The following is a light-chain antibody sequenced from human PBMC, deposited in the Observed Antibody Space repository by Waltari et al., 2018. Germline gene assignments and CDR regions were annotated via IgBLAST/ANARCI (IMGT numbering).Light chain of an antibody. J-gene: IGLJ1*01. CDR1: SSDVGNYNL. CDR2: AGS. CDR3: CSYAGSSTYV. Sequence: QSALTQPASVSGSPGQSITISCTGTSSDVGNYNLVSWDQQHPGKAPKLMISAGSKRPSGVSIRFSGSKSGNTASLTISGLQAEDEADYYCCSYAGSSTYVFGTGTKVTVL. V-gene: IGLV2-23*01.